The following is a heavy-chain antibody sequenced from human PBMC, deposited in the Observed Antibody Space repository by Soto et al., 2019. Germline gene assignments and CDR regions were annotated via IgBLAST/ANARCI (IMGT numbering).Heavy chain of an antibody. Sequence: GSLRLSCAAYGFTVSSNYMSWVRQAPGKGLEWVSVIYSGGSTYYADSVKGRFTISRHNSKNTLYLQMNSLRAEDTAVYYCASRGCSGGSCYNAGHFDYWGQGTLVTVSS. CDR1: GFTVSSNY. CDR2: IYSGGST. J-gene: IGHJ4*02. V-gene: IGHV3-53*04. CDR3: ASRGCSGGSCYNAGHFDY. D-gene: IGHD2-15*01.